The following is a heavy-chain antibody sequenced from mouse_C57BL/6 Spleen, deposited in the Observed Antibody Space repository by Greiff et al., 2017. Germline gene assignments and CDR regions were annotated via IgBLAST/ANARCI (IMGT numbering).Heavy chain of an antibody. V-gene: IGHV1-72*01. CDR1: GYTFTSYW. J-gene: IGHJ4*01. CDR2: IDPNSGGT. CDR3: ARPEGYYYAMDD. Sequence: QVQLQQPGAELAKPGASVKLSCKASGYTFTSYWMHWVKQRPGRGLEWIGTIDPNSGGTKYNQKFKSKATLTVVKPASTAYMQLSSLTSEDSAVDYCARPEGYYYAMDDWGKGTSVTVSS.